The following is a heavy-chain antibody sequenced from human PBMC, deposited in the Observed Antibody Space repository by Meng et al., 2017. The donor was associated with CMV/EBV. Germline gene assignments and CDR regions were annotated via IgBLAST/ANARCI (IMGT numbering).Heavy chain of an antibody. Sequence: GESLKISCAASGFTFSSYAMSWVRQAPGKGLEWVSAISGSGGSTYYADSVKGRFTISRDNSKNTLYLQMNSLRAEDTAVYYCAKPDGDYEHGDWFDPWGQGTLVTVSS. CDR1: GFTFSSYA. CDR3: AKPDGDYEHGDWFDP. J-gene: IGHJ5*02. D-gene: IGHD4-17*01. V-gene: IGHV3-23*01. CDR2: ISGSGGST.